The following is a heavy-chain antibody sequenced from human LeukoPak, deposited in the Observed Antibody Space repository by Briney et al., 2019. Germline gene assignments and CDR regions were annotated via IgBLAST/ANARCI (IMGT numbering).Heavy chain of an antibody. CDR3: ARDYCRGGSCYGRLGDFDY. D-gene: IGHD2-15*01. CDR1: GYTFTSYY. V-gene: IGHV1-46*01. J-gene: IGHJ4*02. CDR2: INPSGGST. Sequence: ASVKVSCKASGYTFTSYYMHWVRQAPGQGLEWMGIINPSGGSTSYAQKFQGRVTMTRDMSTSTVYMELSSLRSEETAVYYCARDYCRGGSCYGRLGDFDYWGQGTLVTVSS.